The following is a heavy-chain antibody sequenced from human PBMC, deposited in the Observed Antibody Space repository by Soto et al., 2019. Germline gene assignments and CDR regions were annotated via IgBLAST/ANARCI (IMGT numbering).Heavy chain of an antibody. CDR2: ISGSGDGT. Sequence: LRLSCAASGFTFSSFALSWVRQAPGKGLEWVSAISGSGDGTDYADSVKGRFTISRDNSRNTLYLQMNSLRAEDTAIYYCAGPGYSSQDYWGQGTLVTVSS. V-gene: IGHV3-23*01. CDR1: GFTFSSFA. D-gene: IGHD5-18*01. CDR3: AGPGYSSQDY. J-gene: IGHJ4*02.